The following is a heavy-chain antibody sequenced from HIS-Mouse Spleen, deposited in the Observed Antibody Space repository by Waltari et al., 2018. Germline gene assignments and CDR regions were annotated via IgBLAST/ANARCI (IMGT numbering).Heavy chain of an antibody. CDR2: IYYSGST. CDR1: GGSISSSSYY. J-gene: IGHJ2*01. D-gene: IGHD6-13*01. V-gene: IGHV4-39*07. CDR3: AREIPYSSSWYDWYFDL. Sequence: QLQLQESGPGLVKPSETLSLTCTVSGGSISSSSYYCGWFRQPPGKGLEWIGGIYYSGSTYSNPSLQSRVTISVATSKNQFSLTLSSVTAADTAVYYCAREIPYSSSWYDWYFDLWGRGTLVTVSS.